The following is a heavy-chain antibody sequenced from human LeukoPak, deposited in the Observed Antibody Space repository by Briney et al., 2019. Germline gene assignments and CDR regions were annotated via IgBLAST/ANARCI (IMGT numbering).Heavy chain of an antibody. D-gene: IGHD3-22*01. V-gene: IGHV4-39*01. J-gene: IGHJ4*02. CDR2: IYYGGST. CDR3: ARRLGEYYYDSSGYV. Sequence: SETLSLTCTVSGGSISSSSYYWGWIRQPPGKGLEWIGSIYYGGSTYYNPSLKSRVTISVDTSKNQFSLKLSPVTAADTAVYYCARRLGEYYYDSSGYVWGQGTLVTVSS. CDR1: GGSISSSSYY.